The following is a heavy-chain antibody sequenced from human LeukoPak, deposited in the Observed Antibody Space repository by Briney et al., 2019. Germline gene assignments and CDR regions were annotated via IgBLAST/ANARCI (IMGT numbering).Heavy chain of an antibody. CDR3: ARDPLGEYYFDY. Sequence: GGSLRLSCAASGFTVSSNYVSWVRQAPGKGLEWVSVIYSGGSTYYADSVKGRFTISRDNSKNTLYLQMNSLRAEDTAVYYCARDPLGEYYFDYWGQGTLVTVSS. D-gene: IGHD2/OR15-2a*01. V-gene: IGHV3-66*01. CDR2: IYSGGST. J-gene: IGHJ4*02. CDR1: GFTVSSNY.